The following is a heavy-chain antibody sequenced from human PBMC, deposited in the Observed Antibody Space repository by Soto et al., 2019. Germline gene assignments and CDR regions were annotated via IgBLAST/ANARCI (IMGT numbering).Heavy chain of an antibody. Sequence: QVQLVQSGAEVKKPGSSVKVSCKASGGTFSNYPFTWVRQAPGQGLEWMGGIIPIFGTVTYAQKFQGRLTISADESTSTEYMEMSGLTSEDTAVYYCARPRTVATTKGYDYWGQGTLVTVSS. CDR1: GGTFSNYP. CDR3: ARPRTVATTKGYDY. V-gene: IGHV1-69*01. J-gene: IGHJ4*02. D-gene: IGHD1-1*01. CDR2: IIPIFGTV.